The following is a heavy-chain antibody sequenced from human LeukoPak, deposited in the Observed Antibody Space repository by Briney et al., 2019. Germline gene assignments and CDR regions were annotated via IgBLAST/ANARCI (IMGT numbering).Heavy chain of an antibody. D-gene: IGHD3-10*01. V-gene: IGHV3-30-3*01. J-gene: IGHJ3*02. CDR3: ARGADYGSGSYPGNDAFDI. CDR1: GFTFSSYA. CDR2: ISYDGSNK. Sequence: GGSLRLSCAASGFTFSSYAMHWVRQAPGKGLEWVAVISYDGSNKYYADSVKGRFTISRDNSKNTLYLQMNSLRAEDTAVYYCARGADYGSGSYPGNDAFDIWGQGTMVTVSS.